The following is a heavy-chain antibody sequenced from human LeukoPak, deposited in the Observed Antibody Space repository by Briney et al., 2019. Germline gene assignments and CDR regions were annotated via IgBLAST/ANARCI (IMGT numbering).Heavy chain of an antibody. CDR1: GGSISSYY. J-gene: IGHJ4*02. Sequence: PSETLSLTCTVSGGSISSYYWSWIRQPPGKGLEWIGYIYYSGSTSYNTSLKSRVTISVDTSKNQFSLKLSSVTAADTAVYYCARGAAMVGYWGQGTLVTVSS. CDR2: IYYSGST. D-gene: IGHD5-18*01. V-gene: IGHV4-59*01. CDR3: ARGAAMVGY.